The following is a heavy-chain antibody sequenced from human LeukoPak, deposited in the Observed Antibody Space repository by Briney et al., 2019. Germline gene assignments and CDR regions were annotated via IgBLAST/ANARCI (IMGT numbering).Heavy chain of an antibody. CDR1: GFTFSSYA. D-gene: IGHD4-23*01. Sequence: PGWSLRLSCAASGFTFSSYAMSWVRQAPGEGPEWVSAISGGGGNTYYADSVKGRFTISRDDSKNTLFLQMNSLRVEDTAVYYCANSPYVADHGGPSAWGQGTLVTVSS. V-gene: IGHV3-23*01. J-gene: IGHJ5*02. CDR2: ISGGGGNT. CDR3: ANSPYVADHGGPSA.